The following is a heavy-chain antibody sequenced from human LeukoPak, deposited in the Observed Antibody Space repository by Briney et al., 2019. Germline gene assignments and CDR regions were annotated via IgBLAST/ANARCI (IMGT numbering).Heavy chain of an antibody. Sequence: GGSLRLSCSASGFTFSSYAMNWVRQAPGKGLEWVSAISSGAVTTQYADSVKGRFTISRDNSKNTLYLQMNSLRAEDTAVYYCAKAGGDPPPREYYMDVWGKGTTVTVSS. CDR2: ISSGAVTT. CDR1: GFTFSSYA. D-gene: IGHD2-21*02. CDR3: AKAGGDPPPREYYMDV. J-gene: IGHJ6*03. V-gene: IGHV3-23*01.